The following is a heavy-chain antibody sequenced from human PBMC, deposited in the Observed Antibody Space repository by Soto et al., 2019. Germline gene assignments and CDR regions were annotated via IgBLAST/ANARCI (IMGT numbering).Heavy chain of an antibody. J-gene: IGHJ4*02. CDR3: ARERAVAGTIDY. V-gene: IGHV4-59*01. Sequence: SETLSLTCTVSGGSISSYYWSWIRQPPGKGLEWIGYIYYSGSTNYNPSLKSRVTISVDTSKNQFSLKLSSVTAADTAVYYCARERAVAGTIDYWGQGTLVTVSS. CDR1: GGSISSYY. CDR2: IYYSGST. D-gene: IGHD6-19*01.